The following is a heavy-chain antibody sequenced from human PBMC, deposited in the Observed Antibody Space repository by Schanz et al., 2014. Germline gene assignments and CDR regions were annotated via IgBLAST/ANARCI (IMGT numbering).Heavy chain of an antibody. D-gene: IGHD6-6*01. CDR3: ARAGQDFEYSSLSPIWYFDL. CDR2: ISPNGAT. Sequence: QVQLVQSGAEVKEPGASVKVSCKASAYTFTGYYLHWVRQAPGQGLEWMGWISPNGATRYAQNFQDKVTMTRDTSSSTAYMEVTSLRLDDTAIYYCARAGQDFEYSSLSPIWYFDLWGRGTLVTVSS. V-gene: IGHV1-2*02. CDR1: AYTFTGYY. J-gene: IGHJ2*01.